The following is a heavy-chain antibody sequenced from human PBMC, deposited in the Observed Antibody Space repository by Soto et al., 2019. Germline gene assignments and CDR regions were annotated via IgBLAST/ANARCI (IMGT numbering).Heavy chain of an antibody. Sequence: PXGSLRLSFEVSGFNVSTYEMHWVRQAPGQGLEWVAVISYDGSKKYYAESVKGRFSISRDNSKNTLYLQMNSPRAEDTAVYYCAKQGTVQTAVDYYYSDMDVCGQRTTVTVSS. V-gene: IGHV3-30*18. D-gene: IGHD4-17*01. CDR1: GFNVSTYE. CDR2: ISYDGSKK. J-gene: IGHJ6*02. CDR3: AKQGTVQTAVDYYYSDMDV.